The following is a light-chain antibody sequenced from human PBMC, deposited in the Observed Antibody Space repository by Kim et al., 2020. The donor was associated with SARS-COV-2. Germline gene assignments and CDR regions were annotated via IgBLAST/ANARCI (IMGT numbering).Light chain of an antibody. CDR2: AAS. V-gene: IGKV1-27*01. J-gene: IGKJ1*01. CDR3: QKYYSDPS. Sequence: GDRVTITCRASQDISNYLAWYQQKPGKVPKLLIYAASTLQLGVPSRFSGTGSGTDFTLTISSLQPDDVATYYCQKYYSDPSFGQGTKVDIK. CDR1: QDISNY.